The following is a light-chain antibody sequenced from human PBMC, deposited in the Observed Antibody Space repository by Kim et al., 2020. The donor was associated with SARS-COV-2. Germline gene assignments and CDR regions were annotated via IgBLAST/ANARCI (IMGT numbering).Light chain of an antibody. V-gene: IGLV1-47*01. CDR1: DSNIGNNY. CDR2: RNT. Sequence: GQTVSISCSGSDSNIGNNYVYWYRQVPGSAPRLLVFRNTERPSGVPDRFSGSKSGTSASLAISGLRSDDEADYYCATWDDSLRGGVFGGGTQLTVL. J-gene: IGLJ2*01. CDR3: ATWDDSLRGGV.